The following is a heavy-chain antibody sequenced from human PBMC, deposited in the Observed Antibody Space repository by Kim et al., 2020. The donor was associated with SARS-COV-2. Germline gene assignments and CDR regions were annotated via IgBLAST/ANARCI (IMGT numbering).Heavy chain of an antibody. J-gene: IGHJ4*02. V-gene: IGHV1-8*01. CDR3: ARGPDYGSGSSHFDF. Sequence: QNFQGRVTMTRNTSISTAYMELSSLRSEDTAVYFCARGPDYGSGSSHFDFWGQGTLVTVSS. D-gene: IGHD3-10*01.